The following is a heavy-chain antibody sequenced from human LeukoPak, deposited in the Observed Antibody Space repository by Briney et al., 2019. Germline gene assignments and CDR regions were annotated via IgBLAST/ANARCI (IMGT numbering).Heavy chain of an antibody. CDR2: MNPNSGNT. CDR3: ARDRGREAFDI. V-gene: IGHV1-8*03. Sequence: GASVKVSCKASGFPFTSYDLNWVRQATGKGLEWMGWMNPNSGNTGYAQKFQGRVTITRTTSISTAYMELSSLTSEDTAVYYCARDRGREAFDIWGQGTMVTVSS. J-gene: IGHJ3*02. CDR1: GFPFTSYD. D-gene: IGHD3-10*01.